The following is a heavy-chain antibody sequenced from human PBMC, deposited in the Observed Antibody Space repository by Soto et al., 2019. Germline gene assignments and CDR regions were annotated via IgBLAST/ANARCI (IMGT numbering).Heavy chain of an antibody. CDR1: GYTFTSYG. D-gene: IGHD3-16*01. CDR2: ISAYNGNT. V-gene: IGHV1-18*01. CDR3: ARGTSSPSYDYIWGSYCWFDP. Sequence: QVQLVQSGAEVKKPGASVKVSCKASGYTFTSYGISWVRQAPGQGLEWMGWISAYNGNTNYAQKLQGRVTMTTDTSTSAAYMELRSLRSDDTAVYYCARGTSSPSYDYIWGSYCWFDPWGQGTLVTVSS. J-gene: IGHJ5*02.